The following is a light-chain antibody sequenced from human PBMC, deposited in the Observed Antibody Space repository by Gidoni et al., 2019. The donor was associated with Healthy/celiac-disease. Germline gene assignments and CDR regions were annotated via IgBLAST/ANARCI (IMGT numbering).Light chain of an antibody. Sequence: DTRMTQSPSSLSASVGDRVTITCQASQAISNYLNWYQQKPGKAPKLLIYDASNLETGVPSRFSGSGSGTDFTFTISSLQPEDIATYYCQQYDNLPPFFGGGTKVEIK. CDR3: QQYDNLPPF. CDR1: QAISNY. CDR2: DAS. V-gene: IGKV1-33*01. J-gene: IGKJ4*01.